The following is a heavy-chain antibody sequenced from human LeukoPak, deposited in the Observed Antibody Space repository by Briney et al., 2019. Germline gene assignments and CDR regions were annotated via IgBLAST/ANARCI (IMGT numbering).Heavy chain of an antibody. CDR2: ISGSGGST. Sequence: PGGSLRLSCAASGFSFSSYAMSRVRQAPGKGLEWVSAISGSGGSTYYADSVKGRFTISRDNSKNTLYLQMNSLRAEDTAVYYCAKSASGSYYPPDYWGQGTLVTVSS. V-gene: IGHV3-23*01. CDR1: GFSFSSYA. CDR3: AKSASGSYYPPDY. D-gene: IGHD1-26*01. J-gene: IGHJ4*02.